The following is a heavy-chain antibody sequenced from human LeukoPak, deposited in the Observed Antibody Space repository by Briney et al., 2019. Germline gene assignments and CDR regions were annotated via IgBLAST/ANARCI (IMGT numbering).Heavy chain of an antibody. Sequence: SETLSLTCAVYGGSFSGYYWSWIRQPPGKGLEWIGEINHSGSTNYNPSLKSRVTISVDTSKNQFSLKLSSVTAADTAVYYCARGRGYQLLGFDPGGQGPLVPVS. CDR1: GGSFSGYY. D-gene: IGHD2-2*01. J-gene: IGHJ5*02. V-gene: IGHV4-34*01. CDR2: INHSGST. CDR3: ARGRGYQLLGFDP.